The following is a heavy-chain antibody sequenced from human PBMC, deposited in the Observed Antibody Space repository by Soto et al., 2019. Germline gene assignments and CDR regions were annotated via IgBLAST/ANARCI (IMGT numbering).Heavy chain of an antibody. CDR2: SDPSDSQT. V-gene: IGHV5-10-1*01. J-gene: IGHJ4*02. Sequence: GESLKISCKGSGYSFACYRILWARQQPGKGDERLGRSDPSDSQTYCRASFRNHVTISDTKSITPVFLPWSSLRASETAIYDYGRLMYESDTGSNCQYYFGSWGQGTPVTVS. CDR1: GYSFACYR. D-gene: IGHD5-18*01. CDR3: GRLMYESDTGSNCQYYFGS.